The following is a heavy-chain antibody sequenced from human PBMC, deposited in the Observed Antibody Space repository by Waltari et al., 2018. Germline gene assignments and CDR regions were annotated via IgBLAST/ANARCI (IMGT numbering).Heavy chain of an antibody. V-gene: IGHV1-69*08. D-gene: IGHD3-9*01. Sequence: QVQLVQSGAEVKKPGSSVKVSCKASGGTFSSYAISWVRQAPGQGLEWMGRIIPIFGTANYAQKFQGRVTITADKSTSTAYMELSSLRSEDTAVYYCATGQPGRGILTDYYYYYGMDVWGQGTTVTVSS. CDR1: GGTFSSYA. CDR3: ATGQPGRGILTDYYYYYGMDV. J-gene: IGHJ6*02. CDR2: IIPIFGTA.